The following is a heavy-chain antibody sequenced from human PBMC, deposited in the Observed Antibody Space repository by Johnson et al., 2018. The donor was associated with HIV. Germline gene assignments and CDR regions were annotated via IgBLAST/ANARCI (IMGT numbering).Heavy chain of an antibody. Sequence: VQLVESGGGLVQPGRSLRLSCAASGFTFSTYWMSWVRQAPGKGLEWVANIKQDGSEKYYVDSVKGRFTISRDNAKNSLYVQMGSLRAEDTAVYFCAGENLPGIAVYGGAFDIWGQGTMVTVSS. CDR1: GFTFSTYW. J-gene: IGHJ3*02. D-gene: IGHD6-19*01. CDR2: IKQDGSEK. V-gene: IGHV3-7*01. CDR3: AGENLPGIAVYGGAFDI.